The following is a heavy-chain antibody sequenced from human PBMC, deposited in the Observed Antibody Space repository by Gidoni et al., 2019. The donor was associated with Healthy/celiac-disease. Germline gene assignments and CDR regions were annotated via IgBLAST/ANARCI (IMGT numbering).Heavy chain of an antibody. D-gene: IGHD2-21*01. V-gene: IGHV3-30*18. CDR3: AKEESAYCGGDCYYDY. J-gene: IGHJ4*02. Sequence: QVQLVESGGGVVQPGRSLRLSCAASGFTFSIYGMHWVLQAPGKGLEWVAVISYDGSNKYYADSVKGRFTISRDNSKNTLYLQMNSLRAEDTAVYYCAKEESAYCGGDCYYDYWGQGTLVTVSS. CDR1: GFTFSIYG. CDR2: ISYDGSNK.